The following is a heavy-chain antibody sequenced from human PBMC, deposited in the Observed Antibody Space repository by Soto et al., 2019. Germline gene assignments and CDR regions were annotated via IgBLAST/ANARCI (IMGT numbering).Heavy chain of an antibody. J-gene: IGHJ6*02. CDR1: GFTFAIYW. D-gene: IGHD2-15*01. CDR3: ARGSPSADLPYYYGMDV. V-gene: IGHV5-51*01. Sequence: PGESLKLSCKGSGFTFAIYWIGWVRQVPGKGLEWMGIIYPRDSDSTYSPSFQGQVTISADKSISTAYLQWSSLQASDTAVYYCARGSPSADLPYYYGMDVWGQGTTVTVSS. CDR2: IYPRDSDS.